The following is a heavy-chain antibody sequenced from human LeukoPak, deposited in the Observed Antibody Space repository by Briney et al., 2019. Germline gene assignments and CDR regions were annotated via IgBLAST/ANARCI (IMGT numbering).Heavy chain of an antibody. J-gene: IGHJ5*02. D-gene: IGHD3-10*01. Sequence: GGSLRLSCAASGFTVSSNYMSWVRQAPGKGLEWVSVIYSGGSTYYADSVKGRFTISRDNSKNTLYLQMNSLRAEDTAVYYCARDRVVRGGWFDPWGQGTLVTVSS. CDR1: GFTVSSNY. CDR3: ARDRVVRGGWFDP. V-gene: IGHV3-53*05. CDR2: IYSGGST.